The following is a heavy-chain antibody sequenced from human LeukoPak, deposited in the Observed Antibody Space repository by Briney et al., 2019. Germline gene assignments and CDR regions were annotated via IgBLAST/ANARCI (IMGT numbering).Heavy chain of an antibody. D-gene: IGHD3-9*01. CDR2: INPNSGGT. CDR3: ARSPHILTGENFDY. J-gene: IGHJ4*02. Sequence: ASVKVSCMPSGYTFTGYYMHWVRQAPGQGLEWMGWINPNSGGTNYAQKFQDRVSMTRDTSISTAYMHLSRLRSDDTAVYYCARSPHILTGENFDYWGQGTLLTVSS. CDR1: GYTFTGYY. V-gene: IGHV1-2*02.